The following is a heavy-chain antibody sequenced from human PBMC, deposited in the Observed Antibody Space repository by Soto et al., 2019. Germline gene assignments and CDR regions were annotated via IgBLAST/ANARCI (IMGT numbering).Heavy chain of an antibody. V-gene: IGHV3-33*01. CDR2: IWYDGSNK. CDR1: GFTFSSYG. Sequence: SLRLSCAASGFTFSSYGMHWVRQAPGKGLEWVAVIWYDGSNKYYADSVKGRFTISRDNSKNTLYLQMNSLRAEDTAVYYCARAPGYGSSPSCTYHYYMDGWGKGTTVTV. CDR3: ARAPGYGSSPSCTYHYYMDG. D-gene: IGHD2-2*01. J-gene: IGHJ6*03.